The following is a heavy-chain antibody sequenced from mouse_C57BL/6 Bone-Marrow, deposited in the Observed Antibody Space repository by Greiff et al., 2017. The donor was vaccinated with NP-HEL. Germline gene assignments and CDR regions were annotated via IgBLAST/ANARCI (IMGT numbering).Heavy chain of an antibody. CDR2: IHPSDSDT. V-gene: IGHV1-74*01. CDR1: GYTFTSYW. Sequence: QVQLQQPGAELVKPGASVKVSCKASGYTFTSYWMHWVKQRPGQGLEWIGRIHPSDSDTNYNQKFKGKATLTVDKSSSTAYMQLSSLTSEDSSVYYCAMTFWYDYDRLAYWGQGTLVTVSA. CDR3: AMTFWYDYDRLAY. J-gene: IGHJ3*01. D-gene: IGHD2-4*01.